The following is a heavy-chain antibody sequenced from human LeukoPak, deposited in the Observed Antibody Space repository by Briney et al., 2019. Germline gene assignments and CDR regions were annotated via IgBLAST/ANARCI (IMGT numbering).Heavy chain of an antibody. D-gene: IGHD3-22*01. Sequence: HPGGSLRLSCAASGFTFSSYGMHCVRQAPGKGLEWVAVISYDGSNKYYADSVKGRFTISRDNSKNTLYLQMNSLRAEDTAVYYCAKDPYDSSGYYLGGPDYWGQGTLVTVSS. CDR2: ISYDGSNK. J-gene: IGHJ4*02. V-gene: IGHV3-30*18. CDR3: AKDPYDSSGYYLGGPDY. CDR1: GFTFSSYG.